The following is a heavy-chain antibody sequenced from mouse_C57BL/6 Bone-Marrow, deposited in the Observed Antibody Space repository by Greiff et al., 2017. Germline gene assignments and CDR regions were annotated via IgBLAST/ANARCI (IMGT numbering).Heavy chain of an antibody. D-gene: IGHD2-3*01. CDR1: GFTFTDYY. CDR2: IRNKANGYTT. CDR3: ARADGFSLAY. J-gene: IGHJ3*01. V-gene: IGHV7-3*01. Sequence: EVHLVESGGGLVQPGGSLSLSCAASGFTFTDYYMSWVRQPPGKALEWLGFIRNKANGYTTEYSASVKGRFTISRDNSQSILYLQMNALRAEDSATYYCARADGFSLAYWGQGTLVTVSA.